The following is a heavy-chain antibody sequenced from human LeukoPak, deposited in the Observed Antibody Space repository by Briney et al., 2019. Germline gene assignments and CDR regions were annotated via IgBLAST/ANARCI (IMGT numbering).Heavy chain of an antibody. CDR2: ISWNSGSI. V-gene: IGHV3-9*01. J-gene: IGHJ4*02. CDR3: ARARGYCSGGSCYDY. D-gene: IGHD2-15*01. CDR1: GFTFDDYA. Sequence: GGSLRLSCAASGFTFDDYAMHWVRQAPGKGLEWVSGISWNSGSIGYADSVKGRFTISRDNAKNSLYLQMNGLRAEDTALYYCARARGYCSGGSCYDYWAREPWSPSPQ.